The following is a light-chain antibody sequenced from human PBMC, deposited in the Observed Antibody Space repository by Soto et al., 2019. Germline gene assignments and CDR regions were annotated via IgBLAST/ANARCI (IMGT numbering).Light chain of an antibody. CDR1: QSVSSY. V-gene: IGKV3-11*01. CDR2: EAS. Sequence: IVLTQSPGTLSLSPGERATLSSRASQSVSSYLAWYQQQPGQAPRLLIYEASNRATGIPARFSGSASGTDSTLTISSLEPEDFAVDYCQQRSNWVTFGPGTKVDIK. CDR3: QQRSNWVT. J-gene: IGKJ3*01.